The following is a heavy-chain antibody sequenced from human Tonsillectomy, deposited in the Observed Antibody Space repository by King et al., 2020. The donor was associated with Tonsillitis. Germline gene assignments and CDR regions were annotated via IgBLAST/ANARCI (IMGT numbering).Heavy chain of an antibody. CDR3: ARETMRGGSCYYFDP. Sequence: VQLVESGGGLVQPGGSLRLSCAASGFTFSSYWMSWVRQAPGKGLEWVANIKQDGSEKYYVDSVKGRFTISRDNAKNSLYLQMNSLRAEETAVYYCARETMRGGSCYYFDPWGQGTLVTVSS. J-gene: IGHJ5*02. CDR2: IKQDGSEK. CDR1: GFTFSSYW. V-gene: IGHV3-7*01. D-gene: IGHD2-15*01.